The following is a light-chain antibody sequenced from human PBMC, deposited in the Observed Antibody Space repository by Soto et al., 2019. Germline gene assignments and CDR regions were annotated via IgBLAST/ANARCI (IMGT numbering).Light chain of an antibody. CDR2: GAS. CDR3: QQSGDSQWT. Sequence: EIVLTQPPGTLSLSPGERASLSGRASQSVQFNYVAWYQQKPGQAPRLLIYGASSRATGIPDRFSGSGSGMDFTLTISSLAPEDFAVYYCQQSGDSQWTFGQGTKVDIK. V-gene: IGKV3-20*01. J-gene: IGKJ1*01. CDR1: QSVQFNY.